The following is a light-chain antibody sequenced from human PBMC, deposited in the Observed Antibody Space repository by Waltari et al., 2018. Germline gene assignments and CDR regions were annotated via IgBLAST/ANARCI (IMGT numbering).Light chain of an antibody. J-gene: IGLJ2*01. Sequence: SYDLTQPPSVSVSPGQTARITCSGDALPKQYAYWYQQKPGQAPVLLIYKDSERPSGIPERFSGSSSGTTVTLTISGVQAEDEADYYCQSADSSGTYVLFGGGTKLTVL. V-gene: IGLV3-25*03. CDR2: KDS. CDR3: QSADSSGTYVL. CDR1: ALPKQY.